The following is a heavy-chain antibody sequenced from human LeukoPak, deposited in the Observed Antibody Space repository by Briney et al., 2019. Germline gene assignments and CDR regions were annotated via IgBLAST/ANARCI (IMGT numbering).Heavy chain of an antibody. D-gene: IGHD1-7*01. CDR2: IYHSGST. CDR3: ARVNYGSFDY. J-gene: IGHJ4*02. V-gene: IGHV4-38-2*02. Sequence: SETLSLTCTVSGYSISSGYYWGWIRQPPGKWLEWIGSIYHSGSTYYNPSLKSRVTISVDTSKNQFSLKLSSVTAADTAVYYCARVNYGSFDYWGQGTLVTVSS. CDR1: GYSISSGYY.